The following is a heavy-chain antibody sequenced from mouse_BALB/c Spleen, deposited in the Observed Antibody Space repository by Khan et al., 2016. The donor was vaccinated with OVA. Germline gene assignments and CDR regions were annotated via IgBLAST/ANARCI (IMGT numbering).Heavy chain of an antibody. J-gene: IGHJ2*01. CDR2: IYPGDGDT. D-gene: IGHD2-14*01. V-gene: IGHV1S56*01. CDR1: GYTFTAYD. CDR3: AAAYYRNYFDY. Sequence: VQLKQSGPELVKPGALVKISCKASGYTFTAYDINWVKQRPGQGLEWIGWIYPGDGDTRYNENFKGKATLTADTSSSTAYMQLRSLTSEDSAIYFCAAAYYRNYFDYWGQGTTLTVSS.